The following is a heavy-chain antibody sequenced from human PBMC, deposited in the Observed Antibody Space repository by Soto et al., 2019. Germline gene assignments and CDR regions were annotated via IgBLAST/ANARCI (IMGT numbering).Heavy chain of an antibody. D-gene: IGHD1-1*01. J-gene: IGHJ3*02. CDR2: IYYTGST. Sequence: QVQLQESGPGLVKPSQTLSLTCTVSGVSISSGGYYWSWIRQHPGKGLEWIGYIYYTGSTYYNPSLKSRVTTSLDTSKYQFSLKLRSVTVADTAVYYCARGSQLERDAFDIWCQGTMVTVSS. V-gene: IGHV4-31*03. CDR1: GVSISSGGYY. CDR3: ARGSQLERDAFDI.